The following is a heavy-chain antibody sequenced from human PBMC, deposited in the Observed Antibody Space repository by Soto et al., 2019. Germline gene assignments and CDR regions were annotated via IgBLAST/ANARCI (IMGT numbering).Heavy chain of an antibody. V-gene: IGHV3-30*18. CDR3: AKEFLHYTYYYDSSENWFDP. J-gene: IGHJ5*02. D-gene: IGHD3-22*01. Sequence: GGSLRLSCAASGFTFSGYGMHWVRQAPGKGLEWVAVISYDGSNKYYADSVKGRFTISRDNSKNTLYLQMNSLRAEDTAVYYCAKEFLHYTYYYDSSENWFDPWGQGTLVTVSS. CDR2: ISYDGSNK. CDR1: GFTFSGYG.